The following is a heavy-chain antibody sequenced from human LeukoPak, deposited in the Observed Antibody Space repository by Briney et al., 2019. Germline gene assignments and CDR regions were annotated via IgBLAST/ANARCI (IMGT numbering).Heavy chain of an antibody. Sequence: PGGSLRLSCAASGCTFSSYGMHWVRQAPGKGLEWVAVIWYDGSNKYYADSVKGRFTISRDNSKNTLYLQMNSLRAEDTAVYYCARDKYFQTDGMLYYYYGMDVWGQGTTVTVSS. D-gene: IGHD2-8*01. J-gene: IGHJ6*02. V-gene: IGHV3-33*01. CDR1: GCTFSSYG. CDR3: ARDKYFQTDGMLYYYYGMDV. CDR2: IWYDGSNK.